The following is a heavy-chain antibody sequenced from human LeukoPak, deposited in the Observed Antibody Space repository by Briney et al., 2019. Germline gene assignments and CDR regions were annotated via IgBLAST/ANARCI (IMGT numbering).Heavy chain of an antibody. J-gene: IGHJ4*02. CDR2: INHSGST. V-gene: IGHV4-34*01. D-gene: IGHD5-24*01. CDR3: ARARDGYDY. Sequence: SETLSLTCAVYGGSFSGYYWSWIRQPPGKGLEWIGEINHSGSTNYNPSLKSRVTISVDTSKNQFSLKLSSVTAADTAVYYCARARDGYDYWGQGTLVTVSS. CDR1: GGSFSGYY.